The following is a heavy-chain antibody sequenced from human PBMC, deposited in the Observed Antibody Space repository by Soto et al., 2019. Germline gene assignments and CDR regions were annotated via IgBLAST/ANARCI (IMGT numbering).Heavy chain of an antibody. J-gene: IGHJ4*02. V-gene: IGHV3-33*08. Sequence: GGSLRLSCAASGFTFSSYSMNWVRQAPGKGLEWVAVIWYDGSTKYYADSVKGRFTISRDNSKNTLYLQMNSLGAEDTAVYYCAREIYDDYDSSGFDHWGQGTLVTVSS. D-gene: IGHD3-22*01. CDR3: AREIYDDYDSSGFDH. CDR1: GFTFSSYS. CDR2: IWYDGSTK.